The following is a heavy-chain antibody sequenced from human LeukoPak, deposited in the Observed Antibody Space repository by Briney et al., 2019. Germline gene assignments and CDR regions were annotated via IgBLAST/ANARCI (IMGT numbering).Heavy chain of an antibody. CDR2: ISYDASNK. CDR3: ARDLGSSSWYRAFDI. Sequence: GGSLRLSCAASGFTFSSYAMHWVRQAPGKGLEWVAVISYDASNKYYADSVKGRFTISRDNSKNSLYLQMNSLRAEDTAVYYCARDLGSSSWYRAFDIWGQGIMVTVSS. J-gene: IGHJ3*02. D-gene: IGHD6-13*01. CDR1: GFTFSSYA. V-gene: IGHV3-30-3*01.